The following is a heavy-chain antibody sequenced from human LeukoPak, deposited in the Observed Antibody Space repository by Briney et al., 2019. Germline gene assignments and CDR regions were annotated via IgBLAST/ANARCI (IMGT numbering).Heavy chain of an antibody. CDR3: ARARGVLADY. J-gene: IGHJ4*02. V-gene: IGHV4-39*01. CDR2: IYYSGST. CDR1: GGSISSSSYY. D-gene: IGHD6-13*01. Sequence: KTSETLSLTCTVSGGSISSSSYYWGWIRQPPGKGLEWIGSIYYSGSTYYNPSLKSRVTISVDTSKNQFSLKLSSVTAADTAVYYCARARGVLADYWGQGTLVTVSS.